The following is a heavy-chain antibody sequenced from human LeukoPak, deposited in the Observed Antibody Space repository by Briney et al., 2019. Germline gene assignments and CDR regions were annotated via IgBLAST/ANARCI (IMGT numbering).Heavy chain of an antibody. CDR2: INHSGST. CDR3: AREMRGFGEFEY. J-gene: IGHJ4*02. Sequence: PSETLSLTCAVYGGSFSGYYWSWIRQPPGKGLEWIGEINHSGSTNYNPSLKSRVTISVARSKNQFSLKLTSVTAADTAVYYCAREMRGFGEFEYWGQGTLVTVSS. V-gene: IGHV4-34*01. CDR1: GGSFSGYY. D-gene: IGHD3-10*01.